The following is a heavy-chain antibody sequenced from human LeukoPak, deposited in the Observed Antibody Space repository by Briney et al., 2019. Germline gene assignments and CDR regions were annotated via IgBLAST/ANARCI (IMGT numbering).Heavy chain of an antibody. CDR3: ARETHYYDSSGPF. V-gene: IGHV3-21*01. D-gene: IGHD3-22*01. CDR1: EFTVSSNY. J-gene: IGHJ4*02. Sequence: GGSLRLSCAASEFTVSSNYMSWVRLAPGKGLEWVSSISSSSSYIYYADSVKGRFTISRDNAKNSLYLQMNSLRAEDTAVYYCARETHYYDSSGPFWGQGTLVTVSS. CDR2: ISSSSSYI.